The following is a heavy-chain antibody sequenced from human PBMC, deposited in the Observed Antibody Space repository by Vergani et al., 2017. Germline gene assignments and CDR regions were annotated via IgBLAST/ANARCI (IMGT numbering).Heavy chain of an antibody. D-gene: IGHD3-10*01. J-gene: IGHJ6*03. Sequence: EVQLVESGGVVVQHGGSLRLSCAASGFTFDDYTMQWVRQATGKGMEWVALISWDGGSTYYADSVKGRFTISRDNSKNSLYLQMNSLRTEDTALYYCAKGAGYYGSGTFNPNYYYYYMDVWGKGTTVTVSS. CDR2: ISWDGGST. CDR3: AKGAGYYGSGTFNPNYYYYYMDV. V-gene: IGHV3-43*01. CDR1: GFTFDDYT.